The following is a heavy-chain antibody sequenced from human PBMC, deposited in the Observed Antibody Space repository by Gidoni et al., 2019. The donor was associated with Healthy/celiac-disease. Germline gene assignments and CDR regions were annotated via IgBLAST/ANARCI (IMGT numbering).Heavy chain of an antibody. Sequence: QVQLVQSGAEVKKPGASVKVSCKASGYTFTGYYMHWVRQAPGQGLEWMGWINPNSGGTNYAQKFQGRVTMTRDTSISTAYMELSRLRSDDTAVYYCARAAPLLRFLEWLLPVWGQGTLVTVSS. J-gene: IGHJ4*02. CDR3: ARAAPLLRFLEWLLPV. D-gene: IGHD3-3*01. CDR1: GYTFTGYY. V-gene: IGHV1-2*02. CDR2: INPNSGGT.